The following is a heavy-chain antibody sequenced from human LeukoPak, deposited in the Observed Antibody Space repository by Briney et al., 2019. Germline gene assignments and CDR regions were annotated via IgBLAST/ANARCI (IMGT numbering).Heavy chain of an antibody. Sequence: PGGSLRLSCAASGFTFSSYAMTWVRQAPGKGLEWVSAISGSGASTYYAGSVKGRFTISRDNSNNTLYLQMNSLRTEDTAVYYCAKGAGGSSYSGGDFWGQGALVTVSS. CDR3: AKGAGGSSYSGGDF. V-gene: IGHV3-23*01. D-gene: IGHD2-15*01. J-gene: IGHJ4*02. CDR2: ISGSGAST. CDR1: GFTFSSYA.